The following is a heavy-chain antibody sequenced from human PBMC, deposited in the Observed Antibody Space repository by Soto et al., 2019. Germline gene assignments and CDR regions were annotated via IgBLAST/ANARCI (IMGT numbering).Heavy chain of an antibody. Sequence: GESLKISGKGSGYSFTSYWIGWVRQMPGKGLEWMGIIYPGDSDTRYSPSFQGQVTISADKSISTAYLQWSSLKASDTAMYYCARLEESGSYYYYYGMDVWGQGTTVTVSS. D-gene: IGHD3-10*01. CDR1: GYSFTSYW. CDR2: IYPGDSDT. CDR3: ARLEESGSYYYYYGMDV. V-gene: IGHV5-51*01. J-gene: IGHJ6*02.